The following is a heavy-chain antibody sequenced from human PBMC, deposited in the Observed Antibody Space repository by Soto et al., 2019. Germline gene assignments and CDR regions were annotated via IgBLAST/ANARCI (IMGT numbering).Heavy chain of an antibody. J-gene: IGHJ4*02. CDR3: ARHTVTTAPLDY. V-gene: IGHV1-69*13. CDR1: GGTFSSYA. Sequence: ASVKVSCKASGGTFSSYAISWVRQAPGQGLEWMGGIIPIFGTANYAQKFQGRVTITADESTSTAYMELSSLRSEDTAVYYCARHTVTTAPLDYWGQGTLVTVSS. CDR2: IIPIFGTA. D-gene: IGHD4-17*01.